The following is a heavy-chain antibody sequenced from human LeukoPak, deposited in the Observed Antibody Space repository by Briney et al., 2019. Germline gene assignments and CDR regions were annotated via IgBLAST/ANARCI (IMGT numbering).Heavy chain of an antibody. CDR2: MSNDGSSE. CDR3: AKGLYRSSSVFDY. D-gene: IGHD6-6*01. V-gene: IGHV3-30*18. Sequence: GGPLRLSCAASGFTFSSFGMHWVRQAPGKGLEWVAAMSNDGSSEFYGDSVKGRLTISRDNSKNTLFLEMNSLRAEDTAVYYCAKGLYRSSSVFDYWGQGTLVTVSS. CDR1: GFTFSSFG. J-gene: IGHJ4*02.